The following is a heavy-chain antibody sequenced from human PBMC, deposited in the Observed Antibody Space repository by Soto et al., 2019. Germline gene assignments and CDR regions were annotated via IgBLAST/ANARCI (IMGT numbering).Heavy chain of an antibody. CDR1: GYTFTSYG. CDR3: ARVIGYDIVSGYYSFDI. Sequence: ASVKVSCKASGYTFTSYGISWVRQAPGQGLEWMGWISAYNGNANYAQKLQGRVTMTTDTSTSTAYMELRSLSSDDTVVYYCARVIGYDIVSGYYSFDIWGKGTMVSVSS. J-gene: IGHJ3*02. D-gene: IGHD3-9*01. CDR2: ISAYNGNA. V-gene: IGHV1-18*01.